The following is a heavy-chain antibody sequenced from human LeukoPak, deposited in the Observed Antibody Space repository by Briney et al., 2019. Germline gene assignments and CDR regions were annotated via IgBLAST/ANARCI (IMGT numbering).Heavy chain of an antibody. CDR1: GGSISSSSYY. CDR2: IYYSGST. D-gene: IGHD3-10*01. Sequence: SETLSLTCTVSGGSISSSSYYWGWIRQPPGKGLEWIGSIYYSGSTYYNPSLKSRVTISVDTSKNQFSLKLSSVTAADTAVYYCATTYYSSRGRAFDIWGQGTMVTVSS. J-gene: IGHJ3*02. V-gene: IGHV4-39*01. CDR3: ATTYYSSRGRAFDI.